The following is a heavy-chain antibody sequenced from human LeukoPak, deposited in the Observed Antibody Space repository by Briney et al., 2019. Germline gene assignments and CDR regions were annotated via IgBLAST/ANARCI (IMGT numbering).Heavy chain of an antibody. D-gene: IGHD4-17*01. CDR3: ASDYGTRGYFDY. CDR1: GGTFSSYA. Sequence: ASVKVSCKASGGTFSSYAISWVRQAPGQGLEGMGGIIPIFGTANYAQKFQGRVTITADKSTSTAYMELSSLRSEDTAVYYCASDYGTRGYFDYWGQGTLVTVSS. CDR2: IIPIFGTA. V-gene: IGHV1-69*06. J-gene: IGHJ4*02.